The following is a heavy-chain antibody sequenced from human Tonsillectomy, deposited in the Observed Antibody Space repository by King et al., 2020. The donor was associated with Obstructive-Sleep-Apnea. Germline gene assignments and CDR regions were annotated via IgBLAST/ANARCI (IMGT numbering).Heavy chain of an antibody. V-gene: IGHV4-59*01. Sequence: VQLQESGPGLVKPSETLSLTCTVSGGSISSYYWSWIRQPPGKGLEWIGYIYYSGSINYNPSLKSRVTISADTSKNQFSLRLSSVTAADTAVYYCATQGYSYGPFDYWGQGTLVTVSS. CDR2: IYYSGSI. CDR3: ATQGYSYGPFDY. J-gene: IGHJ4*02. D-gene: IGHD5-18*01. CDR1: GGSISSYY.